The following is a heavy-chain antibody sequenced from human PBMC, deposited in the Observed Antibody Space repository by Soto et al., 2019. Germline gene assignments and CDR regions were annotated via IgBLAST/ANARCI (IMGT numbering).Heavy chain of an antibody. V-gene: IGHV3-11*01. Sequence: GGSLRLSCAASGFTFSDYYMSWIRQAPGKGLEWGSYISSSGSTIYYADSVKGRFTISRDNAKNSLYLQMNSLRAEDTAVYYCARARNSVEYNWFDPWGQGXLVTVYS. D-gene: IGHD4-4*01. CDR2: ISSSGSTI. CDR3: ARARNSVEYNWFDP. J-gene: IGHJ5*02. CDR1: GFTFSDYY.